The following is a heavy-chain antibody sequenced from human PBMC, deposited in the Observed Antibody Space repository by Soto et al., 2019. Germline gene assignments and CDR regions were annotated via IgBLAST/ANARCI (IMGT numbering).Heavy chain of an antibody. CDR3: ASTYSTSWYWFDP. V-gene: IGHV2-26*04. D-gene: IGHD6-13*01. CDR1: GFSLSNAGLG. Sequence: QVTVKESGPVLVKPTETLTLTCTVSGFSLSNAGLGVSWIRQPPGKALEWLAHIFSNDEKSYSTSLKSRLTISKDTSKSQVVLPMTNMDSVDTATYYCASTYSTSWYWFDPWGQGTLVTVPS. CDR2: IFSNDEK. J-gene: IGHJ5*02.